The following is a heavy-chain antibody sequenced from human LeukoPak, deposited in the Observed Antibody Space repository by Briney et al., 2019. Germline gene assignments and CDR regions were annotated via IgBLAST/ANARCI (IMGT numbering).Heavy chain of an antibody. CDR1: GGSISSSSYY. V-gene: IGHV4-39*01. CDR2: IYYSGST. Sequence: NPSETLSLTCTVSGGSISSSSYYWGWIRQPPGKGLEWIGSIYYSGSTYYNPSLKSRVTISVDTSKNQFSLKLSSVTAADTAVYYCARPSIAVAGLDAFDIWGQGTMVTVSS. J-gene: IGHJ3*02. D-gene: IGHD6-19*01. CDR3: ARPSIAVAGLDAFDI.